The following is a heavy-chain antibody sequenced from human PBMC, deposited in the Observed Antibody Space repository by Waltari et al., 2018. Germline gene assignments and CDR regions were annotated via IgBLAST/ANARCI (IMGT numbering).Heavy chain of an antibody. D-gene: IGHD3-9*01. V-gene: IGHV4-59*01. Sequence: QVQLQESGPGLVKPSETLSLTCTVSGGSISSYYWSWIRQPPGKGLEWIGYIYYSGSTNYNPSLKSRVTISVDTSKNQFSLKLSSVTAADTAVYYCAARYFDGVDYWGQGTLVTVSS. CDR2: IYYSGST. CDR3: AARYFDGVDY. J-gene: IGHJ4*02. CDR1: GGSISSYY.